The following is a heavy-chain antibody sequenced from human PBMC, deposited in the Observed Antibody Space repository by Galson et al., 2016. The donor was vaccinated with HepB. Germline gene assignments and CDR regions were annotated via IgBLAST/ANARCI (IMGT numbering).Heavy chain of an antibody. Sequence: SLRLSCAVSGFLFDDYVMHWVRQGPGKGLEWVSGITWNSDDVAYADSVMGRFTISRDNAQNTLYLQMNSLRPEDTAVYFCVKDIVSSGWFGNAFDIWGQGTKVTVSS. D-gene: IGHD6-19*01. CDR2: ITWNSDDV. CDR1: GFLFDDYV. J-gene: IGHJ3*02. CDR3: VKDIVSSGWFGNAFDI. V-gene: IGHV3-9*01.